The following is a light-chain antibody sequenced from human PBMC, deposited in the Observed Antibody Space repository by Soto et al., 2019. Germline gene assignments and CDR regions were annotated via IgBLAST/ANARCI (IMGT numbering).Light chain of an antibody. J-gene: IGKJ1*01. CDR3: QQYDNWPQT. Sequence: EIVMTQSPAPLSVPPGERATLSCRASQSVCANLAWYKRKRGQAPRLLIYGASTRATGIPARFSGTGSGTDFSLTVSSLQSEDFAVYYCQQYDNWPQTFGQGTKVEI. CDR2: GAS. CDR1: QSVCAN. V-gene: IGKV3-15*01.